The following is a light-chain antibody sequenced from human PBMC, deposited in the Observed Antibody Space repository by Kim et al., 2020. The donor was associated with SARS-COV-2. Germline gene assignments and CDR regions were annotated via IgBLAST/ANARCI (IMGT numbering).Light chain of an antibody. V-gene: IGKV1-16*01. J-gene: IGKJ1*01. CDR2: AAS. Sequence: GSVGDRVIITCRASQGIANNVAWFQQKPVKAPKSLVYAASSLESGVPSRFSGSGSGTDFILTISSLQPEDYATYYCQQYAGYPRTFGQGTKVDIK. CDR3: QQYAGYPRT. CDR1: QGIANN.